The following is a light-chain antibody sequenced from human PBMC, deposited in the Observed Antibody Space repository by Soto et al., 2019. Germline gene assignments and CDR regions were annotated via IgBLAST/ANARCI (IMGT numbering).Light chain of an antibody. J-gene: IGLJ7*01. V-gene: IGLV2-14*01. CDR1: SSDIGADDF. CDR2: EVT. CDR3: SSYRRTTFPHVV. Sequence: QSALTQPASVSGSPGQSITISCTGTSSDIGADDFVSWYQHHPDKTPKLIIFEVTYRPTGISHRFSASKSGHTASLTISRLEAEDEAIYYCSSYRRTTFPHVVFGGGTQLTVL.